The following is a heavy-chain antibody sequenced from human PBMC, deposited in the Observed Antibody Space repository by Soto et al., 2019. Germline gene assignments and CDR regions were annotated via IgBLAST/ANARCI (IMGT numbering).Heavy chain of an antibody. Sequence: PGGSLRLSCAASGFTFSSYGMHWVRQAPGKGLEWVAVIWYDGSNKYYADSVKGRFTISRDNSKNSLYLQMNSLRAEDTAVYYCARDPYDSSGYFYYWGQGTLVTVSS. CDR3: ARDPYDSSGYFYY. D-gene: IGHD3-22*01. CDR2: IWYDGSNK. J-gene: IGHJ4*02. V-gene: IGHV3-33*01. CDR1: GFTFSSYG.